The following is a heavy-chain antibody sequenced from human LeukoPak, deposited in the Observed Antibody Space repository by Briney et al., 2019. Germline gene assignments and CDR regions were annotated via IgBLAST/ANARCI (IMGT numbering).Heavy chain of an antibody. J-gene: IGHJ4*02. CDR2: VVGTGGT. Sequence: PGGSLRLSCAVSGFTLSNHAVSWVRQVPGKGLEWVSIVVGTGGTWYADAVKGRFVLSRDNSKNTVYLQMSSLRAEDTATYYCVKDYRRDGNCPFPFFDSWGQGILVTVSS. D-gene: IGHD2-15*01. CDR3: VKDYRRDGNCPFPFFDS. CDR1: GFTLSNHA. V-gene: IGHV3-23*01.